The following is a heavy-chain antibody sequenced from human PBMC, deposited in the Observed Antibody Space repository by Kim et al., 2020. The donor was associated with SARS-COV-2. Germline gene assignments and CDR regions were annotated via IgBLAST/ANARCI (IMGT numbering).Heavy chain of an antibody. Sequence: GGSLRLSCAASGFTFSDYYMNWIRQAPGKGLEWVSKISDSGSYTNYADSVKGRFTISRDNAKNSLYLQMNSLRAEDTAVYYCARVPVTEDYWGQGTLVTVSS. CDR1: GFTFSDYY. CDR3: ARVPVTEDY. CDR2: ISDSGSYT. D-gene: IGHD2-21*02. V-gene: IGHV3-11*05. J-gene: IGHJ4*02.